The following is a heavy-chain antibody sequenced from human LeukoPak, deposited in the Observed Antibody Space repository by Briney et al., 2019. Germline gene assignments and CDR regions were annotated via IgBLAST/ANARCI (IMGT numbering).Heavy chain of an antibody. CDR1: GGSISPYY. J-gene: IGHJ5*02. V-gene: IGHV4-59*12. CDR3: ARYSNMGGWLDP. D-gene: IGHD1-26*01. Sequence: SETLSLTCTVSGGSISPYYWSWIRQPPGKGLEWIGYIYYSGSTNYNPSLKSRVTISVDTSKNQFSLKLSSVTAADTAVYYCARYSNMGGWLDPWGHGTQVTVSS. CDR2: IYYSGST.